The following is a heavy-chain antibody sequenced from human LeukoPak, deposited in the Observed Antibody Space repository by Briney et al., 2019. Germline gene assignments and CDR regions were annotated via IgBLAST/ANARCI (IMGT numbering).Heavy chain of an antibody. CDR3: AIGVGSGSLFDA. CDR2: QWYDGSNK. Sequence: ARTLRLTCAASGFSFSSYGMHRVRPVPGKGLEWVVEQWYDGSNKDEADSVKGQFPISRDNGGNTLYLQMNSLRAEDTAVYYCAIGVGSGSLFDAWGQGTLVTVSS. D-gene: IGHD1-26*01. J-gene: IGHJ4*02. V-gene: IGHV3-33*03. CDR1: GFSFSSYG.